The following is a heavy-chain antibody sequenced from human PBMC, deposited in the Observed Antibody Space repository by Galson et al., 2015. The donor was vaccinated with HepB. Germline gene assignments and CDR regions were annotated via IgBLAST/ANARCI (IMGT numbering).Heavy chain of an antibody. CDR3: AKIGAYVLRYFDY. V-gene: IGHV3-23*01. CDR1: GFTFSSYA. Sequence: TLRLSCAASGFTFSSYAMSWVRQAPGKGLEWVSAISGSGGSTYYADSVKGRFTISRDNSKNTLYLQMNSLRAEDTAVYYCAKIGAYVLRYFDYWGQGTLVTVSS. J-gene: IGHJ4*02. CDR2: ISGSGGST. D-gene: IGHD3-10*02.